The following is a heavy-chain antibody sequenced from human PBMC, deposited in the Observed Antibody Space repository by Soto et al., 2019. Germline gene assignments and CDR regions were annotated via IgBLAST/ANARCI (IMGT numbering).Heavy chain of an antibody. D-gene: IGHD6-19*01. CDR2: ITDSGGDA. CDR3: ANGGRIAVAGTFDF. CDR1: GITFGSRA. V-gene: IGHV3-23*01. Sequence: PGGSLRLSCVASGITFGSRAMSWVRQAPGEGLEWVSTITDSGGDAKYADPVRGRFALSRDHSKDTLYLQKNSQRAEDTAVYYCANGGRIAVAGTFDFWGQGTLVTVSS. J-gene: IGHJ4*02.